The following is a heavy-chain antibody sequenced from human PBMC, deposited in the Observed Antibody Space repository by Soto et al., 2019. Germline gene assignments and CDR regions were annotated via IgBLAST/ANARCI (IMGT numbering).Heavy chain of an antibody. V-gene: IGHV3-33*08. J-gene: IGHJ4*02. CDR3: ARGRVDTAMVMGY. CDR2: IWYDGSNK. D-gene: IGHD5-18*01. Sequence: GGSLRLSCAASGFTFSSYGMHWVRQAPGKGLEWVAVIWYDGSNKYYADSVKGRFTISRDNSKNTLYLQMNSLRAEDTAVYYWARGRVDTAMVMGYWGKGALVTVYS. CDR1: GFTFSSYG.